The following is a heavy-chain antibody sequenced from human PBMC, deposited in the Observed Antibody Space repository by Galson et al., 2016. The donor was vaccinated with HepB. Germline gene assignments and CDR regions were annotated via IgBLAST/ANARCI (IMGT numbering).Heavy chain of an antibody. D-gene: IGHD1-26*01. CDR1: GGSFRSDA. J-gene: IGHJ3*01. CDR2: IIPMFDTT. CDR3: ARVGTFQAPHDAFDL. Sequence: SVKVSCKASGGSFRSDAISWVRQAPGQGLEWMGRIIPMFDTTNYAQKFQGRVTIIADESTNTAYMEVSSLRSDDTAVYDCARVGTFQAPHDAFDLWGQGTVVTVSS. V-gene: IGHV1-69*13.